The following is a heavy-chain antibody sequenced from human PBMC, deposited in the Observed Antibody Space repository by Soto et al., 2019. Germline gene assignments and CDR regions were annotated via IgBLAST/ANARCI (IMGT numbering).Heavy chain of an antibody. D-gene: IGHD2-15*01. V-gene: IGHV1-18*04. CDR2: ISAKKGNT. CDR1: GYTFTSYG. Sequence: QGQLVQSGAEVKKPGASVKVSCKASGYTFTSYGISWVRQAPGQGLEWMGWISAKKGNTKYAQKFQGRVTTTTDTSTSTAYMELRSLRSDDTAVYYCAREILSPDFYFHGMDVWGQGTTVTVSS. CDR3: AREILSPDFYFHGMDV. J-gene: IGHJ6*02.